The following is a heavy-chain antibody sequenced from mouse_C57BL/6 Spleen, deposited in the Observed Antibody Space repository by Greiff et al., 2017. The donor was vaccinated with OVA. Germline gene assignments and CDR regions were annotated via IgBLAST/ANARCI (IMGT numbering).Heavy chain of an antibody. D-gene: IGHD4-1*01. CDR1: GYTFTSYW. V-gene: IGHV1-55*01. Sequence: QVQLKQPGAELVKPGASVKMSCKASGYTFTSYWITWVKQRPGQGLEWIGDIYPGSGSTNYNEKFKSKPTLTVETSSSTAYMQLSSLTSEDSAVYYCARDWDEAMDYWGQGTSVTVSS. CDR3: ARDWDEAMDY. J-gene: IGHJ4*01. CDR2: IYPGSGST.